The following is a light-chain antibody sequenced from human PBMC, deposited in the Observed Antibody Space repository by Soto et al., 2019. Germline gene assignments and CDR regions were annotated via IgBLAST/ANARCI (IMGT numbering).Light chain of an antibody. V-gene: IGKV1-8*01. CDR1: QGISSY. Sequence: AIRMTQSPSSFSASTGDRVTITCRASQGISSYLAWYQQKPGKAPKLLIYAASTLQSGVPSRFSGSGSGTDFTLTISCLQSEDFATYYCQQYSSSPLTFGGGTKVDI. J-gene: IGKJ4*01. CDR2: AAS. CDR3: QQYSSSPLT.